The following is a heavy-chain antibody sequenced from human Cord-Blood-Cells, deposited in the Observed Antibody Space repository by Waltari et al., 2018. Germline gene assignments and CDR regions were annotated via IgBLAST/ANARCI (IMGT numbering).Heavy chain of an antibody. V-gene: IGHV3-7*02. CDR1: GFTFSSYW. CDR3: ARGGLVYFDY. CDR2: IKKEGSEK. D-gene: IGHD6-19*01. J-gene: IGHJ4*02. Sequence: EVQLVESGGGLVQPGGSLRLSCAASGFTFSSYWMSWVRQAPGKGVGWVANIKKEGSEKYYVDSVKGRFTISRDNAKNSLYLQMNSLRAEDTAVYYCARGGLVYFDYWGQGTLVTVSS.